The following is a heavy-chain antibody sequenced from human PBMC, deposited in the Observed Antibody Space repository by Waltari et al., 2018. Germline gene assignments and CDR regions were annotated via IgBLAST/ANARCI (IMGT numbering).Heavy chain of an antibody. CDR2: INYYTGST. CDR3: AKDMTRYSSSSDFDQ. J-gene: IGHJ4*02. V-gene: IGHV3-23*01. Sequence: EVQLLESGGGSVHPAGSLRHSCTASRSTFRTIPMRLVGQAPGKGLEWVSAINYYTGSTYYAASVKGRFTISRDNSKNTLYLQMDSLRADDTAVYYCAKDMTRYSSSSDFDQWGQGTLVTVSS. D-gene: IGHD6-6*01. CDR1: RSTFRTIP.